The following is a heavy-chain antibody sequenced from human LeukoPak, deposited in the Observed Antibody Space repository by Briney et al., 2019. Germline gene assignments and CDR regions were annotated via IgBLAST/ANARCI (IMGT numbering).Heavy chain of an antibody. CDR1: GSSISSGGYY. Sequence: SETLSLTCTVSGSSISSGGYYWSWIRQHPGKGLEWIGYIYYSGSTYYNPSLKSRVTISVDTSKNQFSLKLSSVTAADTAVYYCARDVAVENNWFDPWGQGTLVTVSS. V-gene: IGHV4-31*03. CDR3: ARDVAVENNWFDP. CDR2: IYYSGST. D-gene: IGHD6-19*01. J-gene: IGHJ5*02.